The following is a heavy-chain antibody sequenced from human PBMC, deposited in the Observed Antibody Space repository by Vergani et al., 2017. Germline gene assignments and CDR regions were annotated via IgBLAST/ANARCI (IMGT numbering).Heavy chain of an antibody. Sequence: QVQLVESGGGVVQPGRSLRLSCAASGFTFSSYAMHWVRQAPGKGLEWVAVISYDGSNKYYADSVKGRFTISRDNSKNTLYLQMNSLRAEDTAVYYCAGGIVGAQGAVFDYWGQGTLVTVSS. D-gene: IGHD1-26*01. V-gene: IGHV3-30*04. CDR3: AGGIVGAQGAVFDY. CDR1: GFTFSSYA. J-gene: IGHJ4*02. CDR2: ISYDGSNK.